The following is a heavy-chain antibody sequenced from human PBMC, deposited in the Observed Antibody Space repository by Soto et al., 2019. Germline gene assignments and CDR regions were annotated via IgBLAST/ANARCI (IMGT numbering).Heavy chain of an antibody. CDR2: INPSGGST. CDR3: ARDLSSSSDYYYGMDV. CDR1: GYTFTSYY. V-gene: IGHV1-46*01. D-gene: IGHD6-13*01. J-gene: IGHJ6*02. Sequence: ASVKVSCKASGYTFTSYYMHWVRQAPGQGLEWMGIINPSGGSTSYAQKFQGRVTMTRDTSTSTVYMELSSLRSEDTAVYYCARDLSSSSDYYYGMDVWGQGTKVTVSS.